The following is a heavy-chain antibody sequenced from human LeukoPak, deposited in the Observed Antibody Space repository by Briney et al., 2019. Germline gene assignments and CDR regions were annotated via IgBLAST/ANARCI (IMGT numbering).Heavy chain of an antibody. J-gene: IGHJ5*02. V-gene: IGHV4-59*01. CDR1: DGSISGFQ. Sequence: SETLSLTCTVSDGSISGFQWSWIRQPPGKGLEWIGNIYYSGSANYNPSLESRLTISLDTSKKQFSLKLSSVTAADTAVYYCAKGGRTWFDPWGQGTLVTVSS. CDR3: AKGGRTWFDP. D-gene: IGHD1-26*01. CDR2: IYYSGSA.